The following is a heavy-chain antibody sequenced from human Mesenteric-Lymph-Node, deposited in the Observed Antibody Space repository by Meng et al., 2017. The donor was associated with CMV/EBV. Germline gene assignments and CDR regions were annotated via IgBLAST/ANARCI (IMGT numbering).Heavy chain of an antibody. CDR3: AKVSAHFDS. V-gene: IGHV3-23*01. CDR2: ISTTNSIT. J-gene: IGHJ4*02. Sequence: GGSLRLSCEASGFTFSSFAMGWARQAPGKGLEWVSRISTTNSITDYADSVKGRFTLSRDNSKNTLYLQMKSLRAEDTAVYYCAKVSAHFDSWGQGTLVTVSS. CDR1: GFTFSSFA.